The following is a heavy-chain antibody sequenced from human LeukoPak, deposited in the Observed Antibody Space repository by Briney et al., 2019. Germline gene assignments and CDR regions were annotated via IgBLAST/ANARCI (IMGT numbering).Heavy chain of an antibody. V-gene: IGHV4-4*07. CDR3: ASLLGDSTHYYMDV. D-gene: IGHD3-3*01. J-gene: IGHJ6*03. CDR1: GGSISSYY. Sequence: SETLSLTCTVSGGSISSYYWSWIRQPAGKGLEWIGRIYTSGSTNYNPSLKSRVTMSVNTSKNQFSLKLSSVTAADTAVYYCASLLGDSTHYYMDVWGKGTTVTVSS. CDR2: IYTSGST.